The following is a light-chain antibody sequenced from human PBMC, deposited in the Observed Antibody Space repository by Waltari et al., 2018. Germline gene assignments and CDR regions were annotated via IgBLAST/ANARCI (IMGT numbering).Light chain of an antibody. CDR1: ALPKKY. Sequence: SYELTHPPSVSVSPGQTARITCSGDALPKKYAYWYPQKSGQAPVLVIFEDSKRPSGIPERFSGSSSGTMATLTISGAQMEDEADYYCYSADSSGNHWVFGGGTKLTVL. J-gene: IGLJ3*02. V-gene: IGLV3-10*01. CDR3: YSADSSGNHWV. CDR2: EDS.